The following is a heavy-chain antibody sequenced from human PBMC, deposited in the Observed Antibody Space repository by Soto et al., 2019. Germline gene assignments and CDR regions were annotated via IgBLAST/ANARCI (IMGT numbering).Heavy chain of an antibody. D-gene: IGHD2-2*01. CDR1: EYTFTSYA. V-gene: IGHV1-3*01. CDR2: INAGNGNT. J-gene: IGHJ4*02. Sequence: ASVKVSCKASEYTFTSYAMHWVRQAPGQRLEWMGWINAGNGNTKYSQKFQGRVTITRDTSASTAYMELSSLRSEDTAVYYCARVSGYCSSTSCYVPDYWGQGTLVTVSS. CDR3: ARVSGYCSSTSCYVPDY.